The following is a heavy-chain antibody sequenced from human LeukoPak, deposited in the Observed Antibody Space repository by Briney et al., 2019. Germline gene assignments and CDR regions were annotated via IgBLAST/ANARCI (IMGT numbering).Heavy chain of an antibody. CDR1: GFTVSSNY. D-gene: IGHD4-17*01. CDR3: ARDNSYGDYAWGI. J-gene: IGHJ4*02. Sequence: GGSLRLSCAASGFTVSSNYMSWVRQAPGKGLEWVSVIYSGGSTYYADSVKGRFTISRDNSKNTLYLQMNSLRAEDTAVYYCARDNSYGDYAWGIWSQGTLVTVSS. V-gene: IGHV3-53*01. CDR2: IYSGGST.